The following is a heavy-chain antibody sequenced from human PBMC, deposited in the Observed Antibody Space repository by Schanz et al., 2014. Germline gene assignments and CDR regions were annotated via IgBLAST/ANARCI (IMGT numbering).Heavy chain of an antibody. CDR1: GFSFSSYA. CDR3: ATASSPVREAGAGSSFHL. CDR2: IKGKTDGGTA. D-gene: IGHD6-13*01. V-gene: IGHV3-15*01. J-gene: IGHJ5*02. Sequence: EVQLLESGGGLVQPGGSLRLSCATSGFSFSSYAINWVRQAPGQGLEWVGRIKGKTDGGTADYAAPMKGRFTISRDDSKNTLFLQMNSLETEDTAVYYCATASSPVREAGAGSSFHLWGQGTLVTVSS.